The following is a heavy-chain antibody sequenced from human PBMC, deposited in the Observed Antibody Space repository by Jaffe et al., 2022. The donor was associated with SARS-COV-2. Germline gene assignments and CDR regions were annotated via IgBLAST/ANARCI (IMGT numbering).Heavy chain of an antibody. CDR3: ARGGCSGGSCYIWYYDL. J-gene: IGHJ2*01. V-gene: IGHV4-59*01. CDR2: VSYSGNT. CDR1: GGSISNYY. Sequence: QVQLQESGPGLVKPSETLSLTCSVSGGSISNYYWTWIRQPPGKGLEWIGYVSYSGNTNYNPSLKSRLTISLDTSKTRFSLKLTSVTAADTAVYYCARGGCSGGSCYIWYYDLWGRGTLVTVSS. D-gene: IGHD2-15*01.